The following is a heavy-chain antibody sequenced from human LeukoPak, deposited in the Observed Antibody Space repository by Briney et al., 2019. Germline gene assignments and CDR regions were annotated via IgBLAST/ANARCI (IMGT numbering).Heavy chain of an antibody. CDR3: ARDHFDWFYGPFDP. Sequence: SVKVSCKASGGTFSSYAISWVRQAPGQGLEWMGGIIPIFGTANYAQKFQGRVTITADESTSTAYMELSSLRSEDTAVYYCARDHFDWFYGPFDPWGQGTLVTVSS. V-gene: IGHV1-69*13. CDR1: GGTFSSYA. J-gene: IGHJ5*02. CDR2: IIPIFGTA. D-gene: IGHD3-9*01.